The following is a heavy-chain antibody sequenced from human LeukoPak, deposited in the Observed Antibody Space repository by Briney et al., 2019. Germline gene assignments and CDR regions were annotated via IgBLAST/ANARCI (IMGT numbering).Heavy chain of an antibody. CDR3: ARDHEQVVQLDAFDI. J-gene: IGHJ3*02. CDR1: GFTFSSYS. D-gene: IGHD1-1*01. CDR2: IISSGTYI. V-gene: IGHV3-21*01. Sequence: GGSLRLSCAASGFTFSSYSMNWVRQAPGKGLEWVSSIISSGTYIYYADSVKGRFTISRDDAKNSLYLQMNSLRAEDTAVYYCARDHEQVVQLDAFDIWGQGTMVTVSS.